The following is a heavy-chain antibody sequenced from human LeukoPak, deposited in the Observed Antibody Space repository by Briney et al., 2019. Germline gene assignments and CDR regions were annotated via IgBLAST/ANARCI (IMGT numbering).Heavy chain of an antibody. D-gene: IGHD3-16*01. Sequence: GVSLRLSCAASGFTVSSNYMSWVRQAPGKGLEWVSVIYGDGSTFYADSMRGRFTISRDNAKSSLYLQMNSLRVEDTAVYYCARDLGYFDYWGQGTLVTVSS. CDR3: ARDLGYFDY. J-gene: IGHJ4*02. CDR1: GFTVSSNY. CDR2: IYGDGST. V-gene: IGHV3-53*01.